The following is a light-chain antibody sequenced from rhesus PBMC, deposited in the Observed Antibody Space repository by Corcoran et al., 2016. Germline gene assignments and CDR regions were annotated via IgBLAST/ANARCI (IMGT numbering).Light chain of an antibody. CDR3: QQYDDLPYS. V-gene: IGKV1-19*01. J-gene: IGKJ2*01. Sequence: DIQMTQSPSSLSASVGDRVTITCHASQGTISWLAWYQQKPGKAPKPLISAASRLRSGVPSRFSGSGSGTDYTLTISSLHPEYFATDYCQQYDDLPYSFGQGTKVEIK. CDR2: AAS. CDR1: QGTISW.